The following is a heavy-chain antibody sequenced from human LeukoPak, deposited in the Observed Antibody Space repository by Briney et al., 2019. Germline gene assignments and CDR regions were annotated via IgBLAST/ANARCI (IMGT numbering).Heavy chain of an antibody. Sequence: GGSLRLSCAASGFTFSSHSMNWVRQAPGKGLEWVSYISSGGTTIYYADSVKGRFTISRDNAKNTLYLQMNSLRAEDTAVYYCARELGYCSSTSCYQYAFDIWGQGTMVTVSS. CDR3: ARELGYCSSTSCYQYAFDI. J-gene: IGHJ3*02. D-gene: IGHD2-2*01. CDR1: GFTFSSHS. V-gene: IGHV3-48*04. CDR2: ISSGGTTI.